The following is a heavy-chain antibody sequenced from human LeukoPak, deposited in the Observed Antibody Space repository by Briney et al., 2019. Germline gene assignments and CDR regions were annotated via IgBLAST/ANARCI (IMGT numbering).Heavy chain of an antibody. J-gene: IGHJ6*03. CDR1: GGSFSGYY. CDR3: ARVANSMIRYYYYYYMDV. Sequence: SETLSLTCAVYGGSFSGYYWSWIRQPPGKGLEWIGEINHSGSTNYNPSLKSRVTISVDTSKNQFSLKLSSVTAADTAAYYCARVANSMIRYYYYYYMDVWGKGTTVTISS. D-gene: IGHD4-23*01. V-gene: IGHV4-34*01. CDR2: INHSGST.